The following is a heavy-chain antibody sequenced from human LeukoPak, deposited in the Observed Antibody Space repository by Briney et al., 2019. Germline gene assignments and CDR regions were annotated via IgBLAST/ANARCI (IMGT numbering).Heavy chain of an antibody. J-gene: IGHJ4*02. D-gene: IGHD6-13*01. V-gene: IGHV3-15*01. CDR2: MKSKTDGGTT. CDR3: ATLAAAGTRNYFDY. Sequence: GGSLRLSCEASGFTFSKAWMSWVRQAPGKGLEWVGRMKSKTDGGTTDYAAPVKGRFTISRDNSKNTLYLQMNSLRAEDTAVYYCATLAAAGTRNYFDYWGQGTLVTVSS. CDR1: GFTFSKAW.